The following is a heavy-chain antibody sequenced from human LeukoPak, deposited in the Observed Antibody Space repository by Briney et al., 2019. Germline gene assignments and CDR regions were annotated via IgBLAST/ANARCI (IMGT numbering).Heavy chain of an antibody. Sequence: SVKVSCKASGGTFSSYAISWVRQAPGQGLEWMGGIIPIFGTANYAQKFQGRVTITADESTSTAYMELSSLGSEDTAVYYCARDGRQQQLVKYYYYYMDVWGKGTTVTVSS. CDR3: ARDGRQQQLVKYYYYYMDV. V-gene: IGHV1-69*01. CDR1: GGTFSSYA. CDR2: IIPIFGTA. J-gene: IGHJ6*03. D-gene: IGHD6-13*01.